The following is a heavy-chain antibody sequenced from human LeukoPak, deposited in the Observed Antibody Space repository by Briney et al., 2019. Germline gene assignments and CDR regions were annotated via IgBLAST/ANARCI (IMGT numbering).Heavy chain of an antibody. J-gene: IGHJ4*02. D-gene: IGHD6-19*01. CDR1: GGSISSYY. Sequence: SETLSLTCTVSGGSISSYYWSWIRQPPGKGLEWIGYIYYSGSTNYNPSLKSRVTMSVDTSKNQFSLKLSSVTAADTAVYYCARVGYSSGQFDYWGQGTLVTVSS. CDR2: IYYSGST. CDR3: ARVGYSSGQFDY. V-gene: IGHV4-59*12.